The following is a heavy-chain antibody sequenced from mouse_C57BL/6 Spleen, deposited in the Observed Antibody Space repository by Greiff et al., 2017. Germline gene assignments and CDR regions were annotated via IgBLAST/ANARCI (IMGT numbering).Heavy chain of an antibody. J-gene: IGHJ4*01. V-gene: IGHV5-9-1*02. Sequence: EVHLVESGEGLVKPGGSLKLSCAASGFTFSSYAMSWVRQTPEKRLEWVAYISSGGDYIYYADTVKGRFTISRDNARNTLYLQMSNLKSEDTAMFYCTRDHLSYAMDDWGQGTSVTVAS. CDR1: GFTFSSYA. CDR3: TRDHLSYAMDD. CDR2: ISSGGDYI.